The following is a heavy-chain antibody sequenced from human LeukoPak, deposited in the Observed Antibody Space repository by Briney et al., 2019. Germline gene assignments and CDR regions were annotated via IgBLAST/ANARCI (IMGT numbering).Heavy chain of an antibody. V-gene: IGHV3-23*01. CDR1: GFTFSIYA. D-gene: IGHD5-24*01. CDR3: AKSSMAGPYNWFDP. CDR2: IGGSGGST. Sequence: GGSLRLSCAASGFTFSIYAMSWVRQAPGKGLEWVSAIGGSGGSTYYADSVKGRFTISRDNSKNTLYLQMNSLRAEDTAVYYCAKSSMAGPYNWFDPWGQGTLVTVSS. J-gene: IGHJ5*02.